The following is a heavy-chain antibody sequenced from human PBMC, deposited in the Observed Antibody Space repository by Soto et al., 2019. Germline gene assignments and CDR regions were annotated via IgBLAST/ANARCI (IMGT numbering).Heavy chain of an antibody. CDR2: INPNSGGT. CDR3: ARSSGYSSSWLFDY. J-gene: IGHJ4*02. V-gene: IGHV1-2*04. D-gene: IGHD6-13*01. Sequence: ASVKVSCKASGYTFTGYYMHWVRQAPGQGLEWMGWINPNSGGTNYAQKFQGWVTMTRDTSISTAYMELSRLRSDDTAVYYCARSSGYSSSWLFDYWGQGTLVTVSS. CDR1: GYTFTGYY.